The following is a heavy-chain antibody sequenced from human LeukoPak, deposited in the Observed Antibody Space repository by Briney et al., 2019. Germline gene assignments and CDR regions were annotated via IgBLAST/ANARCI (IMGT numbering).Heavy chain of an antibody. CDR2: IYSGGST. Sequence: GGSLRLSCAASGFTVSSNYMSWVRQAPGKGLEWVSVIYSGGSTYYADSVKGRFTISRDNAKNSLYLQMNSLRAEDTAVYYCARDSSAAGTSGMDVWGKGTTVTVSS. J-gene: IGHJ6*04. D-gene: IGHD6-13*01. V-gene: IGHV3-66*01. CDR1: GFTVSSNY. CDR3: ARDSSAAGTSGMDV.